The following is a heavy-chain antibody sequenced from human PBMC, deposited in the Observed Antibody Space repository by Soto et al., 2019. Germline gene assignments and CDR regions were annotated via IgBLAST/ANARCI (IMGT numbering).Heavy chain of an antibody. Sequence: QVQLVQSGAEVKKPGASVKVSCKASGYTFTSYGISWVRQAPGQGLEWMGWISAYNGNTNYAQKLQGRVTMTTDTSTVTAYMELRSLSSDDTAVYYWAGDSRWLSGYYYDGMDVWGQGTTVTVS. CDR2: ISAYNGNT. D-gene: IGHD6-19*01. V-gene: IGHV1-18*01. J-gene: IGHJ6*02. CDR1: GYTFTSYG. CDR3: AGDSRWLSGYYYDGMDV.